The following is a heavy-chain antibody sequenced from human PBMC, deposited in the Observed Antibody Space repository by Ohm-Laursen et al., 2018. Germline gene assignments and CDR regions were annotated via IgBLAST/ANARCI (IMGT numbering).Heavy chain of an antibody. CDR2: INPSGGST. D-gene: IGHD6-13*01. CDR1: GYTFTSYY. Sequence: ASVKVSCKASGYTFTSYYMRWVRQAPGQGLEWMGIINPSGGSTSYAQKFQGRVTMTRDTSTSTVHMKLSSLRSEDTAVYYCARDPYSSSWDNYYFDYWGQGTLVTVSS. CDR3: ARDPYSSSWDNYYFDY. J-gene: IGHJ4*02. V-gene: IGHV1-46*01.